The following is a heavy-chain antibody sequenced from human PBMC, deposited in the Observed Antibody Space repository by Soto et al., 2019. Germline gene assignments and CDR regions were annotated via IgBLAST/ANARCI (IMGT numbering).Heavy chain of an antibody. Sequence: QGQLVESGGGVVQPGRSLRLSCAASGFTFSNYGMHWVRQAPGKGLEWVAVIYYDGSNKYYADSVKGRFTISRDNSKNTLYLQMNSLRAEDTAVYYCARDMKDDGSGYYAGLDYWGQGTLVTVSS. V-gene: IGHV3-33*01. D-gene: IGHD3-22*01. CDR3: ARDMKDDGSGYYAGLDY. CDR1: GFTFSNYG. J-gene: IGHJ4*02. CDR2: IYYDGSNK.